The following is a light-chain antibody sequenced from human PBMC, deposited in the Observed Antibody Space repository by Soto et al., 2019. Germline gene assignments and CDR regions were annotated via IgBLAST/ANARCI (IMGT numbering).Light chain of an antibody. CDR2: GAS. CDR1: QSIGSG. CDR3: QQYNNWPPYT. V-gene: IGKV3-15*01. J-gene: IGKJ2*01. Sequence: EIVMTQSPATLSVSPGERATLSCRASQSIGSGLSWYQQKPDQAPRLLIYGASTRATGIPARFSGSGSGTEVTLTISSLQSEDSSLYYCQQYNNWPPYTFGQGTKVEIK.